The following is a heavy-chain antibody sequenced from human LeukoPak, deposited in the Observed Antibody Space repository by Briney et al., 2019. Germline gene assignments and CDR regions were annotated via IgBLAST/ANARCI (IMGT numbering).Heavy chain of an antibody. CDR2: FDPEDGET. CDR1: GYTLTELS. CDR3: AADPYSSVFFDY. Sequence: ASVKVSCRVSGYTLTELSMHWVRQAPGKGLEWMGGFDPEDGETIYAQKFQGRVTMTEDTSTDTAYMEMSSLRSEGTAVYYCAADPYSSVFFDYWGQGTLVTVSS. V-gene: IGHV1-24*01. J-gene: IGHJ4*02. D-gene: IGHD5-18*01.